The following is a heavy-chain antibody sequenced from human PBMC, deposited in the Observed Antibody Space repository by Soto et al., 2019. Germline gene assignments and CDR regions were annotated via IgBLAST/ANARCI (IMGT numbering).Heavy chain of an antibody. CDR1: GGTFSRHA. CDR2: IIPLFGTT. J-gene: IGHJ5*02. CDR3: IAAIHGSSWYFWFDP. V-gene: IGHV1-69*01. Sequence: QVQLVQSGSEVKMPGSSVKVSCKTSGGTFSRHAINWVRKAPGQGLEWMGGIIPLFGTTNYAQRFKGRVTISADESTSIAYMELSSLTSEDAAVYCAIAAIHGSSWYFWFDPWGQGTLVTVSS. D-gene: IGHD6-13*01.